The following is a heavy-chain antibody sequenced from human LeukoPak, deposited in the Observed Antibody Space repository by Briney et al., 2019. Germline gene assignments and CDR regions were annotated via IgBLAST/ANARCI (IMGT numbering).Heavy chain of an antibody. V-gene: IGHV1-69*06. CDR3: AREGREPPAFDI. CDR2: IIPIFGTA. Sequence: SVKVSCKASGGTFSSYAISWVRQAPGQELEWMGGIIPIFGTANYAQKFQGRVTITADKSTSTAYMELSSLRSEDTAVYYCAREGREPPAFDIWGQGTMVTVSS. CDR1: GGTFSSYA. J-gene: IGHJ3*02. D-gene: IGHD1-14*01.